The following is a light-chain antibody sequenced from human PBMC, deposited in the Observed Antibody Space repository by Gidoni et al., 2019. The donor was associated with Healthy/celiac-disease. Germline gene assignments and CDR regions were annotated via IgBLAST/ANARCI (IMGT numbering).Light chain of an antibody. CDR3: QQRSNWPPRLT. CDR2: DES. CDR1: QSVSSY. Sequence: EIVFTQSPATLSLSPGERATLSCRASQSVSSYLAWYKQKPGQAHRLLIYDESNRATGIPARFSGSGSGTDFTLTISSLEPEDFAVYYCQQRSNWPPRLTFGGGTKVEIK. V-gene: IGKV3-11*01. J-gene: IGKJ4*01.